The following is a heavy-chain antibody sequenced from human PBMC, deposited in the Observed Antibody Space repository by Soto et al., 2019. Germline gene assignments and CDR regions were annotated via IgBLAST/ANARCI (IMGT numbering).Heavy chain of an antibody. CDR2: ISYDGSNK. Sequence: QVQLVESGGGVVQPGRSLRLSCAASGLSFSTYAMHWVRQAPGKGLEWGAVISYDGSNKYYADSVKGRLTISRDNSKNKLYLQMYSLTSEDTAVYYCARDRTFDYWGQGTLVTASS. CDR3: ARDRTFDY. J-gene: IGHJ4*02. CDR1: GLSFSTYA. V-gene: IGHV3-30-3*01.